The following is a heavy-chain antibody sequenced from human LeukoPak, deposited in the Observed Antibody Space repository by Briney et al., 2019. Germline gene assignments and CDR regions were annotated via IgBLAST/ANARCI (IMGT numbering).Heavy chain of an antibody. CDR2: IDPSDSYT. CDR1: GYSSTSYW. D-gene: IGHD6-19*01. CDR3: ARHIAVAGTGYYYYGMDV. V-gene: IGHV5-10-1*01. Sequence: GESPKISCKGSGYSSTSYWISWVRQMPGKGLEWMGRIDPSDSYTNYSPSFQGHVTISADKSISTAYLQWSSLKASDTAMYYCARHIAVAGTGYYYYGMDVWGKGTTVTVSS. J-gene: IGHJ6*04.